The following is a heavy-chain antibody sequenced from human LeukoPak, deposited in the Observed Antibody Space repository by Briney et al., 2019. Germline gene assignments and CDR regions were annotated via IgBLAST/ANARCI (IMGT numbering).Heavy chain of an antibody. CDR2: IKYDGTMT. Sequence: PGGSLRLSCAASGFTFSTYSMNWVRQAPGKGLEWVAIIKYDGTMTKFLDSVKGRFTISRDNARNSVYLQVNSLRGDDTAVYYCARGGGTYLADAFDIWGQGTMVTVSS. CDR1: GFTFSTYS. CDR3: ARGGGTYLADAFDI. J-gene: IGHJ3*02. V-gene: IGHV3-7*01. D-gene: IGHD2-15*01.